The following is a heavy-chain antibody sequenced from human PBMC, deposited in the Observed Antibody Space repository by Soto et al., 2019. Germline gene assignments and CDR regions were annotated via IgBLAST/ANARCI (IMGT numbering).Heavy chain of an antibody. V-gene: IGHV3-48*01. Sequence: GGSLRLSCAASGFTFSSYSMNWVRQAPGKGLEWVSYISSSSSTIYYADSVKGRFTISRDNAKNSLYLQMNSLRAEDTAVYYCARSRRILWGIAAAGGNWFDPWGQGTLVTVSS. CDR1: GFTFSSYS. J-gene: IGHJ5*02. CDR3: ARSRRILWGIAAAGGNWFDP. D-gene: IGHD6-13*01. CDR2: ISSSSSTI.